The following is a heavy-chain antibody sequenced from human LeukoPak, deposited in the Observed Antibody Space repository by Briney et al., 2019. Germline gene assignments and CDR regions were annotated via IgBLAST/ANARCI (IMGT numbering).Heavy chain of an antibody. CDR2: IIPIFGTA. CDR3: ARGKNCSGGSCYLPTG. D-gene: IGHD2-15*01. CDR1: GGTFSSYA. Sequence: SVKVSCKASGGTFSSYAISWVRQAPGQGLEWMGGIIPIFGTANYAQKFQGRVTITAGESTSTAYMELSSLRSEDTAVYYCARGKNCSGGSCYLPTGWGQGTLVTVSS. V-gene: IGHV1-69*13. J-gene: IGHJ4*02.